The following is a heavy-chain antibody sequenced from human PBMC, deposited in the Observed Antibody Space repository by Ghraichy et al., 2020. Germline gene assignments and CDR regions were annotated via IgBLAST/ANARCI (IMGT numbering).Heavy chain of an antibody. V-gene: IGHV3-53*01. J-gene: IGHJ2*01. CDR2: IYRAGTI. CDR1: GFTVSSNY. Sequence: GGSLRLSCAASGFTVSSNYMSWVRQAPGKGLEWVSVIYRAGTIYYADSVKGRFTISRDTSKNTLYLQMNSLRAEDTAVYYCARVSPGYFDLWGRGTVVTVSS. CDR3: ARVSPGYFDL.